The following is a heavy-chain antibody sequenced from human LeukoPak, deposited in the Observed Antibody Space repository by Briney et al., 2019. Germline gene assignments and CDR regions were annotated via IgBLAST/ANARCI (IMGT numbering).Heavy chain of an antibody. CDR2: INPLNSDI. J-gene: IGHJ3*01. V-gene: IGHV5-51*01. CDR3: ARLDCSSDRCGRDDDAFDV. Sequence: PGASLQISSKGSGYTFSNYWIGWVRQMPGKGLASVGIINPLNSDIIYSPSFEGQVTFSADKSISTAYLQWNSLKASDTGMYYCARLDCSSDRCGRDDDAFDVWGQGTMVSVSS. CDR1: GYTFSNYW. D-gene: IGHD6-19*01.